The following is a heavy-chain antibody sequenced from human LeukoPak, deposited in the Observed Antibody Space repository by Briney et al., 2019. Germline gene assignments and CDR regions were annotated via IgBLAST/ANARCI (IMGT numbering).Heavy chain of an antibody. J-gene: IGHJ3*02. V-gene: IGHV4-4*07. D-gene: IGHD2-15*01. CDR1: GGSINNYY. CDR3: ARGRYCSADICSGGDAFDI. CDR2: IYTRGST. Sequence: SETLSLTCTVSGGSINNYYWSWIRQPAGKGLEWFGRIYTRGSTNYNPSLKSRVTMSVDTSKNQFSLKLSSVTAADTAVYYCARGRYCSADICSGGDAFDIWGQGTMVSVSS.